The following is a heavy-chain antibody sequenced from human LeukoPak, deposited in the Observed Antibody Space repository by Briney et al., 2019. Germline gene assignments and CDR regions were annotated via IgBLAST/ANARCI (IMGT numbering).Heavy chain of an antibody. CDR1: GFTFSGYA. CDR3: AKDNRARYYDFWSGYYTAHAGYFDF. CDR2: ISGSGGST. J-gene: IGHJ4*02. Sequence: PVGSLRLSCAASGFTFSGYAMSWVRQAPGKGLKWDSAISGSGGSTYHADSVKGRFTISRDNSKNTLYLQMNSLRAEDTAVYYCAKDNRARYYDFWSGYYTAHAGYFDFWGQGTLVTVSS. V-gene: IGHV3-23*01. D-gene: IGHD3-3*01.